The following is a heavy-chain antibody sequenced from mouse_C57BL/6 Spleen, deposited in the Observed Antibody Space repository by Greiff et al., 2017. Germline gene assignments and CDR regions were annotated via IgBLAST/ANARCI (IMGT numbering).Heavy chain of an antibody. V-gene: IGHV8-12*01. D-gene: IGHD1-2*01. CDR2: IYWDDDK. Sequence: QVTLKVSGPGILQSSQPLSLTCSFSGFSLSTSGMGVSWIRQPSGKGLEWLAHIYWDDDKRYNPSLKSRLTISKDTSRNHVFLKITSVDTADTATYYCARRGDFTTALYFDYWGQGTTLTVSS. J-gene: IGHJ2*01. CDR3: ARRGDFTTALYFDY. CDR1: GFSLSTSGMG.